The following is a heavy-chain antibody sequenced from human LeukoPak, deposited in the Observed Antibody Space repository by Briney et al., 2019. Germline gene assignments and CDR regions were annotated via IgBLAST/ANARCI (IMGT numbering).Heavy chain of an antibody. Sequence: PGGSLRLSCAASGFTFSDYWMSWVRQAPGKGLEWVANIKQDGSEKYYVDSVKGRFAIPRDDARNSLYLQMNSLRAEDTAVYYCARSTYYFDYWGQGTLVTVSS. D-gene: IGHD2-2*01. J-gene: IGHJ4*02. CDR2: IKQDGSEK. CDR1: GFTFSDYW. V-gene: IGHV3-7*01. CDR3: ARSTYYFDY.